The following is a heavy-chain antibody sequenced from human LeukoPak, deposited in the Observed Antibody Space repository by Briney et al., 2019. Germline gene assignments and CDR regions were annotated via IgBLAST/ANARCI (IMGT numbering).Heavy chain of an antibody. V-gene: IGHV3-66*01. D-gene: IGHD3-3*01. CDR1: GLTVTKNY. Sequence: GGSLRLSCAASGLTVTKNYMNWVRQAPGKGLEWVSVMYNAGDTYYADSVKGRFTISRDNSKNTLYLQMNTLRADDTAVYYCAKDRNDFGSAGYMDVWGRGTTVTVSS. J-gene: IGHJ6*03. CDR2: MYNAGDT. CDR3: AKDRNDFGSAGYMDV.